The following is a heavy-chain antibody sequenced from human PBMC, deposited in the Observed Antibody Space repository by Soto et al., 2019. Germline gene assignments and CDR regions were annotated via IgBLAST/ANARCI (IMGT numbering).Heavy chain of an antibody. CDR1: GFTFSSYW. CDR3: ARAEVFLIVHLAAPQAPDY. J-gene: IGHJ4*02. D-gene: IGHD3-3*01. Sequence: GGSLRLSCAASGFTFSSYWMHWVRQAPGKGLVWVSRINSDGSSTSYADSVKGRFTISRDNAKNTLYLQMNSLRAEDTAVYYCARAEVFLIVHLAAPQAPDYWGQGTLVTVSS. CDR2: INSDGSST. V-gene: IGHV3-74*01.